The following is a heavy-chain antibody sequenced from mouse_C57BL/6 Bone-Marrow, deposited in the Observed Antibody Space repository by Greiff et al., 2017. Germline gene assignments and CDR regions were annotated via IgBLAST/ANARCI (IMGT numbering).Heavy chain of an antibody. J-gene: IGHJ4*01. CDR3: ARGQGAMDY. CDR2: INPNNGGT. CDR1: GYTFTDYN. D-gene: IGHD3-2*02. Sequence: EVMLVESGPELVKPGASVKMSCKASGYTFTDYNMHWVKQSHGKSLEWIGYINPNNGGTSYNQKFKGKATLTVNKSSSTAYMELRSLTSEDSAVYYCARGQGAMDYWGQGTSVTVSS. V-gene: IGHV1-22*01.